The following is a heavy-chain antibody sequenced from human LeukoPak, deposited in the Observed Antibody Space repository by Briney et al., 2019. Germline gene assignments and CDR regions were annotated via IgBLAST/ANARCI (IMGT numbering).Heavy chain of an antibody. CDR2: ISAYNGNT. V-gene: IGHV1-18*01. J-gene: IGHJ4*02. CDR1: GYTFTSYG. CDR3: ARVKVPAASTTNFDY. D-gene: IGHD2-2*01. Sequence: ASVKVSCKASGYTFTSYGISWVRQAPGQGLEWMGWISAYNGNTNYAQKLQGRVTMTTDTSTSTAYMELRSLRSDDTAVYYCARVKVPAASTTNFDYWGQGTLVTVSS.